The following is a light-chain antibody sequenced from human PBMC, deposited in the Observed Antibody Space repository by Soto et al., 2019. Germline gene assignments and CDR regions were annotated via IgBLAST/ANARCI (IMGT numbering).Light chain of an antibody. CDR1: ESVSRN. J-gene: IGKJ5*01. CDR2: DAY. V-gene: IGKV3-15*01. CDR3: QQYNSWPPIT. Sequence: EIVLTQSPGTLSLSPGDSATLSCRASESVSRNLAWYQQKPGQAPRLLIYDAYTRATGIPDRFSGGGSGTEFTLPISSLQSEDFVVYYCQQYNSWPPITCGQGTRLEI.